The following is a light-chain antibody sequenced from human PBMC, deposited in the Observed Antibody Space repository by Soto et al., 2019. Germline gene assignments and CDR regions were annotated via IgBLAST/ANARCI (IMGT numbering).Light chain of an antibody. V-gene: IGKV1-5*01. J-gene: IGKJ1*01. CDR1: QDINNW. CDR2: DAS. Sequence: RVTIYCRVSQDINNWLAWYQQKPGQAPKLLIYDASTLESGVPVSFSGSGSGTQFTLVISRLQPDDFATYYCQQYYSSHPGTFGRGTKVDIK. CDR3: QQYYSSHPGT.